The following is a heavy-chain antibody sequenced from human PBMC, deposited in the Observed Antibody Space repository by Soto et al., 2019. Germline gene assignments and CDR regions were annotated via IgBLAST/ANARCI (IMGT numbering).Heavy chain of an antibody. J-gene: IGHJ4*02. V-gene: IGHV1-3*01. CDR3: ARDGAVAGDSNFDY. CDR1: GYTFTSFA. Sequence: ASVKVSCKASGYTFTSFAIHGVRQAPGQGLEWMGWINAGNGNIKHSQKFQHRVTITRDTYASTAYMELSSLRFEDTAVYYCARDGAVAGDSNFDYCGQGTMGTVSS. D-gene: IGHD6-19*01. CDR2: INAGNGNI.